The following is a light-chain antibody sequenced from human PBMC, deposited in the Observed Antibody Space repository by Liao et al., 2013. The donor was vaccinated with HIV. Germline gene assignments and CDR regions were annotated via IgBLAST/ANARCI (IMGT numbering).Light chain of an antibody. Sequence: SYVLTQPPSVSVAPGKTARITCGGNNIGSKSVHWYQQKPGQAPVRVIYYDSDRPSGIPERFSGSNSGNTATLTISRVEAGDEADYYCQAWDSSNVIFGGGTKLTVL. J-gene: IGLJ2*01. CDR3: QAWDSSNVI. CDR2: YDS. CDR1: NIGSKS. V-gene: IGLV3-21*01.